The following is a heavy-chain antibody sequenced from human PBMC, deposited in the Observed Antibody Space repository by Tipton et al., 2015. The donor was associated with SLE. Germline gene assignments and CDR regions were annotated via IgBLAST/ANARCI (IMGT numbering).Heavy chain of an antibody. J-gene: IGHJ4*02. CDR3: ARDYWYDY. D-gene: IGHD2-8*02. Sequence: SLRLSCAASGFTFSIYEMNWVRQAPGKGLECVSYISSSGSTIYYADSVKGRFTISRDNAKNSLYLQMNSLSAEDTAVYYCARDYWYDYWGQGTLVTVSS. CDR2: ISSSGSTI. V-gene: IGHV3-48*03. CDR1: GFTFSIYE.